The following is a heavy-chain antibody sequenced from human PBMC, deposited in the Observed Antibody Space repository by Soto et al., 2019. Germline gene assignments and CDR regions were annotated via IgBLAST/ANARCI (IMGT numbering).Heavy chain of an antibody. D-gene: IGHD5-18*01. CDR1: GGSFSGYD. Sequence: SETLSLTCAFYGGSFSGYDWTWIRQPPGTGLEWIGEINHSESPNYNLSLKSRVTMSVDTSKNQSSLKLSSVTAADTAVYYCVRLRYSYGRYYAMDVWGQGTTVTVS. CDR3: VRLRYSYGRYYAMDV. V-gene: IGHV4-34*01. CDR2: INHSESP. J-gene: IGHJ6*02.